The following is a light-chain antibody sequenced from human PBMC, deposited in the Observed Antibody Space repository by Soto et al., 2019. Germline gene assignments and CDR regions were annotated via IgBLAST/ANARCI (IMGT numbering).Light chain of an antibody. CDR2: DAS. V-gene: IGKV3-11*01. J-gene: IGKJ5*01. Sequence: EVVLTQSPATLCLSPGERATLSCRASQSVSRYLAWYQQKPGQAPRLLIYDASNRATGIPARFSGSGSGTAFTLTISSLEPEDFAVYYCQQRSNWPPITFGQGTRLEIK. CDR3: QQRSNWPPIT. CDR1: QSVSRY.